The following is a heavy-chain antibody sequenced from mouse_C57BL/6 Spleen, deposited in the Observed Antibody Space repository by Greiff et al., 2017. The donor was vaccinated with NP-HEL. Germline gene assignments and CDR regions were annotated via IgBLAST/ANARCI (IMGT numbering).Heavy chain of an antibody. Sequence: VQLQQSGAELAKPGASVKLSCKASGYTFTSYWMHWVKQRPGQGLEWIGYINPSSGYTKYNQKFKDKATLTADKSSSTAYMQLSSLTYEDSAVYDCARSTMVTYWYFDVWGTGTTVTVSS. D-gene: IGHD2-2*01. J-gene: IGHJ1*03. CDR1: GYTFTSYW. CDR3: ARSTMVTYWYFDV. V-gene: IGHV1-7*01. CDR2: INPSSGYT.